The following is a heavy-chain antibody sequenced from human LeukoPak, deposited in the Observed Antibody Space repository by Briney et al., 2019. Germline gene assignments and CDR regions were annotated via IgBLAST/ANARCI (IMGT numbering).Heavy chain of an antibody. CDR2: IWYDGSNK. CDR1: GFTFSSYG. D-gene: IGHD3-10*01. Sequence: GRSLRLSCAASGFTFSSYGMHWVRQAPGKGLEWVAVIWYDGSNKYYADSVKGRFTISRDNSKNTLYLQMNSLRAEDTAVYYCATHSITFIRGVIDYWGRGALVMVSS. J-gene: IGHJ4*02. V-gene: IGHV3-33*01. CDR3: ATHSITFIRGVIDY.